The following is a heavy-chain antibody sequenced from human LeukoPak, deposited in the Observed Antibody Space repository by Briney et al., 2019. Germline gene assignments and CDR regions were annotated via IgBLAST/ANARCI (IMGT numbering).Heavy chain of an antibody. V-gene: IGHV3-48*01. CDR3: ARTYDFGRGPPGDAFDN. J-gene: IGHJ3*02. D-gene: IGHD3-3*01. CDR1: GFTFSSYR. CDR2: IDARSGIV. Sequence: GGSLRLSCAASGFTFSSYRMNWVRQAPGKGLEWVSYIDARSGIVYYADSVQGRFTISRDDAKDSVFLQMNSLRVDDTAVYYCARTYDFGRGPPGDAFDNWGQGTLVTVPS.